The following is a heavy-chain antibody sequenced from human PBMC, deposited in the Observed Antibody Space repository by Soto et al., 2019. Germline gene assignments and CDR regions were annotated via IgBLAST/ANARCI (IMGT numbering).Heavy chain of an antibody. D-gene: IGHD6-13*01. J-gene: IGHJ5*02. V-gene: IGHV5-10-1*01. CDR1: GYSFTNYW. CDR3: ARIESIARNWFDP. Sequence: PGESLKISCKGSGYSFTNYWISWVRRMPGKGLEWMANIDPVDSYTIYSPSFQGHVTFSVDTSISTAYLQWSSLKASDTAMYYCARIESIARNWFDPWGQGTLVTSPQ. CDR2: IDPVDSYT.